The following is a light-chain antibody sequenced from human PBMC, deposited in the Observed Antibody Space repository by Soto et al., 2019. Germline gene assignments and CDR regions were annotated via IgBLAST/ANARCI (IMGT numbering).Light chain of an antibody. CDR3: QQTHTVPRT. V-gene: IGKV1-39*01. CDR1: QSISSY. J-gene: IGKJ1*01. Sequence: DIQMSQSPSSLSASVGDRVTITFRASQSISSYLNWYQQKPGKAPKLLIYAASSLQSGVPSRFSGSGSGTTFSLTISSLQPEDFATYFCQQTHTVPRTFGQGTKVDIK. CDR2: AAS.